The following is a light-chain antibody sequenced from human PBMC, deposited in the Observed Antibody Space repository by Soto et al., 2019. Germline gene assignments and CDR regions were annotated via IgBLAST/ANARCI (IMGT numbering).Light chain of an antibody. CDR1: QNIKTN. Sequence: DTVLTQSPATLSVSQGERATLSCRASQNIKTNLAWYQHKPGQAPRLLIYGAFTGATGVPARFSGSGSGTEFTLTISSLQSEDFAIYYCQQYNNWPPYTFGQGTKLEIK. CDR2: GAF. J-gene: IGKJ2*01. CDR3: QQYNNWPPYT. V-gene: IGKV3-15*01.